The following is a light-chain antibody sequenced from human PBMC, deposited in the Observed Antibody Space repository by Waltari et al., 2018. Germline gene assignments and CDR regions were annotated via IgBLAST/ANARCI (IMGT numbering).Light chain of an antibody. CDR3: QQYNNWPRIT. CDR1: PTITNW. CDR2: DAS. Sequence: IQMTQSPSTLSASVGDRVTITCRASPTITNWLAWNQQKPGKAPNVLIYDASTLESGVPSRFSGSGSGTEFTLTISSLQSEDFAVYYCQQYNNWPRITFGPGTKVDIK. J-gene: IGKJ3*01. V-gene: IGKV1-5*01.